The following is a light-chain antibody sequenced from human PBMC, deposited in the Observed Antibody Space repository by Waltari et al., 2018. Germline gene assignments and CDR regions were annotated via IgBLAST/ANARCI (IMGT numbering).Light chain of an antibody. CDR2: EVS. CDR3: SSYTTSSAPGV. CDR1: DNHVGAYDF. V-gene: IGLV2-14*01. Sequence: SALTQPASVSHSPGQSITLPCPGTDNHVGAYDFVSWYQQHPGKAPHLIIYEVSNRPSGISNRFSASKSGNTASLTISGLQAEDEADYYCSSYTTSSAPGVFGTGTRVTVL. J-gene: IGLJ1*01.